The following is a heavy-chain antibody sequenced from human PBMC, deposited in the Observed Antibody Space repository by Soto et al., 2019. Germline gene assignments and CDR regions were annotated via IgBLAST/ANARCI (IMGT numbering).Heavy chain of an antibody. Sequence: PGGSLRLSCAASGLTFSSDWMHWVRQAPGKGLVWVSRINSDGSSTDYADSVKGRFTTSRDNAKNTLYLQMNSLRGEDTAVYYCAIAIGFYAMDVWGEETTVTVSS. CDR1: GLTFSSDW. CDR3: AIAIGFYAMDV. J-gene: IGHJ6*02. D-gene: IGHD6-25*01. V-gene: IGHV3-74*01. CDR2: INSDGSST.